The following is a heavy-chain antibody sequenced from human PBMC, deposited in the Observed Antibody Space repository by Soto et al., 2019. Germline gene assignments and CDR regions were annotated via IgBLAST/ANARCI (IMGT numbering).Heavy chain of an antibody. CDR1: GDSISNGYYT. Sequence: QVQLQESGPGLVEPSQTLSLTCTVSGDSISNGYYTWSWIRQPPGKDLEWIGHIYNSVNTYSNPPLKRRVTIPAATSKNQFALKLSSVTAADTAVYYCARGPSGDKVDYWGQGTLVTVSS. J-gene: IGHJ4*02. V-gene: IGHV4-30-4*01. CDR3: ARGPSGDKVDY. D-gene: IGHD3-10*01. CDR2: IYNSVNT.